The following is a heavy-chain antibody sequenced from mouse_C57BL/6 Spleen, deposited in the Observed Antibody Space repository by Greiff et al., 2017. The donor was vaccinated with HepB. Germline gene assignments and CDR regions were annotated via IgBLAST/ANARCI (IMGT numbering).Heavy chain of an antibody. J-gene: IGHJ3*01. Sequence: VQLQESGAELARPGASVKLSCKASGYTFTSYGISWVKQRTGQGLEWIGEIYPRSGNTYYNEKFKGKATLTADKSSSTAYMELRSLTSEDSAVYFCARWGDLPILAYWGQGTLVTVSA. V-gene: IGHV1-81*01. CDR2: IYPRSGNT. CDR1: GYTFTSYG. D-gene: IGHD2-1*01. CDR3: ARWGDLPILAY.